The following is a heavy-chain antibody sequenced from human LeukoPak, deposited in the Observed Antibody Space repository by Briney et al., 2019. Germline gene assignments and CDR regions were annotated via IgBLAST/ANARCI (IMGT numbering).Heavy chain of an antibody. V-gene: IGHV3-43*01. CDR2: LSGDGASA. CDR3: AREVSGSGAFDY. Sequence: GGSLRLSCAASGFTLHDYTMHWVRQGPGKGLEWFSLLSGDGASAYYADSVKGRFTISRDNSKNSLYLQMNFMRTEDIAFYYCAREVSGSGAFDYWGQGSLVTVSS. D-gene: IGHD3-10*01. CDR1: GFTLHDYT. J-gene: IGHJ4*02.